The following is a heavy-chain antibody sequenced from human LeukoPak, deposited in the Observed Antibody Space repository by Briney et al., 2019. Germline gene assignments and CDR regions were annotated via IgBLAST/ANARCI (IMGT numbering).Heavy chain of an antibody. J-gene: IGHJ1*01. V-gene: IGHV3-48*03. CDR2: ISSSGETI. CDR1: GLTFRSYD. Sequence: PGGSLRLSCAAAGLTFRSYDMYWVRQAPGKGLEWVAYISSSGETIYYAASVKGRFTISRDNANKSLYLRMNSLRVEDTAIYYCIPPAAGLRRTISTEYFQHWGQGALVTVSS. CDR3: IPPAAGLRRTISTEYFQH. D-gene: IGHD2-2*01.